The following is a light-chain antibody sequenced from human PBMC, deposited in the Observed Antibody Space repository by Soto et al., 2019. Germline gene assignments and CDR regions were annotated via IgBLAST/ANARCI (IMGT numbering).Light chain of an antibody. CDR2: GAS. CDR1: QSVSSSY. V-gene: IGKV3-20*01. Sequence: EIVLTQSPGILSLSPGERATLSCSATQSVSSSYLAWYQQKPGQAPRLLVYGASSRATGIPDSFSGSGSGTDFTLTISRLEQEDFAVYFCQRYGSSPLITFGQGTRLEIK. J-gene: IGKJ5*01. CDR3: QRYGSSPLIT.